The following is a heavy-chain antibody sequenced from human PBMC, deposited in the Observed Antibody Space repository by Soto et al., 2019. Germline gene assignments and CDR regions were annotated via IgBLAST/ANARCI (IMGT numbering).Heavy chain of an antibody. CDR3: VRSKGGYSYGTPFDY. CDR2: ISWNSGNI. Sequence: EVQLEESGGALVHPGRSLRLSCAASGFTFEDYAMHWVRQVLGKGLEWVSSISWNSGNIGYADSVKGRFTTSRDNAKNSLYLQMNSLRPEDTAVYYCVRSKGGYSYGTPFDYWGQGTLVTVSS. CDR1: GFTFEDYA. D-gene: IGHD5-18*01. V-gene: IGHV3-9*01. J-gene: IGHJ4*02.